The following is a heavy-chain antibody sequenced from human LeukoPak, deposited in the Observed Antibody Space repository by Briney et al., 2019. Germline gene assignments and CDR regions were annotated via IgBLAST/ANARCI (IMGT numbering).Heavy chain of an antibody. J-gene: IGHJ4*02. CDR1: GGSISSGGYY. CDR2: IYYSGST. V-gene: IGHV4-31*03. D-gene: IGHD5-18*01. CDR3: ASSEAAMGRNFDY. Sequence: SSQTLSLTCTVSGGSISSGGYYWSWIRQHPGKGLEWIGYIYYSGSTYYNPSLKSRVTISVDTPKNQFSLKLSSVTAADTAVYYCASSEAAMGRNFDYWGQGTLVTVSS.